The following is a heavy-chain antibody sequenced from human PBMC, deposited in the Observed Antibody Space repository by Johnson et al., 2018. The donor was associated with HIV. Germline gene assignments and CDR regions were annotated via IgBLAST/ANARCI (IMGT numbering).Heavy chain of an antibody. Sequence: QVQLVESGGGVVQPGRSLRLSCAASGFTFSSNPMHWVRQAPGKGLEWVAVMSYDGINKYYPGSVKGRFTISRENAKNSLYLQMNSLRAEDTALYYCARDQYSTSDDDAFDIWGQGTMVTVSS. CDR2: MSYDGINK. J-gene: IGHJ3*02. D-gene: IGHD6-6*01. CDR3: ARDQYSTSDDDAFDI. CDR1: GFTFSSNP. V-gene: IGHV3-30-3*01.